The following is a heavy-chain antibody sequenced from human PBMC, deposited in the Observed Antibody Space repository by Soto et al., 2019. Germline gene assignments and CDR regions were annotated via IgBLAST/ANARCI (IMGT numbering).Heavy chain of an antibody. Sequence: GGSLRLSCAASGFTFSSYSMNWVRQAPGKGLEWVSSISSSSSYIYYADSVKGRFTISRDNAKNSLYLQMNSLRAEDTAVYYCARDGGNAPITVTTDYWGQGTLVTVSS. J-gene: IGHJ4*02. D-gene: IGHD4-17*01. CDR1: GFTFSSYS. CDR2: ISSSSSYI. CDR3: ARDGGNAPITVTTDY. V-gene: IGHV3-21*01.